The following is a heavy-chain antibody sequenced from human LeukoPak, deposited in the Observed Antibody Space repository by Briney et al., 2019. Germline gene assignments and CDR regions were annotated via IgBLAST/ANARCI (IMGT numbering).Heavy chain of an antibody. CDR3: AREGLSSSWPYYYYYGMDV. V-gene: IGHV3-30-3*01. D-gene: IGHD6-13*01. CDR2: ISYDGSNK. CDR1: GFTFSSYA. J-gene: IGHJ6*02. Sequence: PGGSLRLSCAASGFTFSSYAMHWVRQAPGKGLEWVAVISYDGSNKYYADSVKGRFTISRDNSKNTLYLQMNSLRAEDTAVYYCAREGLSSSWPYYYYYGMDVWGQGTTVTVSS.